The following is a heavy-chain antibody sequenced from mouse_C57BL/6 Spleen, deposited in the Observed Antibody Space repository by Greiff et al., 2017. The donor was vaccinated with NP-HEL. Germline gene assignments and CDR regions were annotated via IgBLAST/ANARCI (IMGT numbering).Heavy chain of an antibody. CDR3: ARGDIYYGNYDAMDY. CDR2: ISSGSSTI. V-gene: IGHV5-17*01. Sequence: EVKVVESGGGLVKPGGSLKLSCAASGFTFSDYGMHWVRQAPEKGLEWVAYISSGSSTIYYADTVKGRFSISRDNAKNTLFLQMTSLRSEDTAMYYCARGDIYYGNYDAMDYWGQGTSVTVSS. D-gene: IGHD2-1*01. CDR1: GFTFSDYG. J-gene: IGHJ4*01.